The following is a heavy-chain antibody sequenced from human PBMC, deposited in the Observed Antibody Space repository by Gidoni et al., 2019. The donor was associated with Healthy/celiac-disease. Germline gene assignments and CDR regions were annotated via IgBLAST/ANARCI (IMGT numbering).Heavy chain of an antibody. CDR3: ARATSYSSGWYPGADYYFDY. D-gene: IGHD6-19*01. Sequence: QVQLQESGPGLVKPSETLSLTCTVSGGSISSYYWSWIRQPPGKGLEWIGYIYYSGSTNYNPSLKSRVTISVDTSKNQFSLKLSSVTAADTAVYYCARATSYSSGWYPGADYYFDYWGQGTLVTVSS. J-gene: IGHJ4*02. CDR2: IYYSGST. V-gene: IGHV4-59*01. CDR1: GGSISSYY.